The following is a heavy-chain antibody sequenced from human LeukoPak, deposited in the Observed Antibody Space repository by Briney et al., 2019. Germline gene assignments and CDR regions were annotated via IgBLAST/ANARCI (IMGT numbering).Heavy chain of an antibody. CDR2: IYYSGST. CDR3: ASQGYSGSFYYYYGMDV. Sequence: PSETLSLTCTVSGGSVSSGSYYWSWIRQPPGKGLEWIGYIYYSGSTNYNPSLKSRVTISVDTSKNQFSLKLSSVTAAGTAVYYCASQGYSGSFYYYYGMDVWGQGTTVTVSS. D-gene: IGHD5-12*01. J-gene: IGHJ6*02. CDR1: GGSVSSGSYY. V-gene: IGHV4-61*01.